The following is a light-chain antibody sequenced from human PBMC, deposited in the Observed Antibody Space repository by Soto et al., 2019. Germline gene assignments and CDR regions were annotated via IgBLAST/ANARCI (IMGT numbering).Light chain of an antibody. CDR3: QQSYSMYT. CDR2: AAS. CDR1: QSISSY. V-gene: IGKV1-39*01. J-gene: IGKJ2*01. Sequence: DIQMTQSPSSLSASVVDSVTITCRASQSISSYLNWYQQKPGKAPKLLIYAASSLQSGVPSRFSGSGSGTDFTLTISSLQPEDFATYYCQQSYSMYTFGQGTKVDI.